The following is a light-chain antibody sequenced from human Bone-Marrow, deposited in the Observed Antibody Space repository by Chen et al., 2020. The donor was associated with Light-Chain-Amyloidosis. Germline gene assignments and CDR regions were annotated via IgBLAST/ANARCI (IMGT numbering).Light chain of an antibody. CDR1: SSDVGGYNY. CDR2: EVT. V-gene: IGLV2-8*01. Sequence: QYALTQPPSESGSPGQSVTISCTGTSSDVGGYNYVSWYQQHPGKVPKFMIYEVTKRPSGVPDLFSGSKSGNTASLTVSGIQAEDEADYYGSSYAGSNNWVFGGGTKLTVL. J-gene: IGLJ3*02. CDR3: SSYAGSNNWV.